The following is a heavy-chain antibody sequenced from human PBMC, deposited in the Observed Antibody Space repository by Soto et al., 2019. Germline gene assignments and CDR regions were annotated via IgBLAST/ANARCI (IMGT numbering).Heavy chain of an antibody. Sequence: GAPVKVSCKASGYTFTNYGISWVRQAPGQGLEWMGWISTDNGNTHSARKDQGRVTMTTDTSTSTAYMEVRSLRSDDTAMYYCARDAFGAAAAGISHNHQALQVWGQ. CDR3: ARDAFGAAAAGISHNHQALQV. V-gene: IGHV1-18*01. CDR2: ISTDNGNT. D-gene: IGHD6-13*01. CDR1: GYTFTNYG. J-gene: IGHJ3*01.